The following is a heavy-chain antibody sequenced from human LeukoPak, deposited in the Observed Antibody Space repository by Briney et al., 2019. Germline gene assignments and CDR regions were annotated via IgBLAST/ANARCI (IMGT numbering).Heavy chain of an antibody. D-gene: IGHD5-24*01. V-gene: IGHV4-59*01. CDR3: ARVDGYNYLYWYFDL. CDR1: GGSISTYY. Sequence: SETLSLTCTVSGGSISTYYWSWIRQPPGKGLEWIGYIYYSGSTNYNPSLKSRVTISVDTSKNQFSLKLSSVTAADTAVYYCARVDGYNYLYWYFDLWGRGTLVTVSS. J-gene: IGHJ2*01. CDR2: IYYSGST.